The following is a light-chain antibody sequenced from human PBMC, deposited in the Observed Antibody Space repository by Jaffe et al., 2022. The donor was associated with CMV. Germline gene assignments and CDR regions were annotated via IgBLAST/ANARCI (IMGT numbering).Light chain of an antibody. J-gene: IGKJ4*01. CDR1: QSISTY. V-gene: IGKV1-39*01. Sequence: DIQMTQSPPSLSASVGDRVTITCRASQSISTYLNWYQQKAGQPPKLLIYAASSLQSGVPRRFSGSRSGADFTLTISSLQPEDFATYYCQQSYNTPLTFGGGTKVEIK. CDR2: AAS. CDR3: QQSYNTPLT.